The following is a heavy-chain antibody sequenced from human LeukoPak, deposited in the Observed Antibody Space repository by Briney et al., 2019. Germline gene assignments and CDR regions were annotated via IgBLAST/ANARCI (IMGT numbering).Heavy chain of an antibody. Sequence: GGSLRLSCAASGFTFSSYSMNWVRKAPGKGLEWVSSISSSSSYIYYADSVKGRFTISRDNVKNSLYLQMNSLRAEDTAVYYCARIYCSGGSCYSVYFDYWGQGTLVTVSS. V-gene: IGHV3-21*01. J-gene: IGHJ4*02. CDR1: GFTFSSYS. D-gene: IGHD2-15*01. CDR2: ISSSSSYI. CDR3: ARIYCSGGSCYSVYFDY.